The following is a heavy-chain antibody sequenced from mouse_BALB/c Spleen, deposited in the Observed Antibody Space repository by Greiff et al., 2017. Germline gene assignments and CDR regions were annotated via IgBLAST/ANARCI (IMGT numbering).Heavy chain of an antibody. CDR3: ARWDYRYDEAMDY. J-gene: IGHJ4*01. D-gene: IGHD2-14*01. CDR2: ISCYNGAT. Sequence: LVKTGASVKISCKASGYSFTGYYMHWVKQSHGKSLEWIGYISCYNGATSYNQKFKGKATFTVDTSSSTAYMQFNSLTSEDSAVYYCARWDYRYDEAMDYWGQGTSVTVSS. V-gene: IGHV1S34*01. CDR1: GYSFTGYY.